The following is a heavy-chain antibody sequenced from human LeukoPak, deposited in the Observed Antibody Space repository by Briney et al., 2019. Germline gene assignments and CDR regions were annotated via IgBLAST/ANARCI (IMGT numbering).Heavy chain of an antibody. CDR2: IYSGGST. V-gene: IGHV3-53*01. Sequence: GGSLRLSCAASGFTVSSNYMSWVRQAPGKGLEWVSVIYSGGSTYYADSVKGRFTISRDNSKNTLYLQMNSLRAEDTAVYYCAKDHSPTYYYDSSVPDYWGQGTLVTVSS. CDR3: AKDHSPTYYYDSSVPDY. J-gene: IGHJ4*02. CDR1: GFTVSSNY. D-gene: IGHD3-22*01.